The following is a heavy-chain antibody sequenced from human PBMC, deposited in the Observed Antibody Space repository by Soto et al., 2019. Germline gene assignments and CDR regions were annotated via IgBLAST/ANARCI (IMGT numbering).Heavy chain of an antibody. CDR3: ARDLGLYCGGDCPNWFDP. V-gene: IGHV3-33*01. CDR2: IWYDGSNK. CDR1: GFTFSSYG. J-gene: IGHJ5*02. D-gene: IGHD2-21*02. Sequence: GSLRLSCAASGFTFSSYGMHWVRQAPGKGLEWVAVIWYDGSNKYYADSVKGRFTISRDNSKNTLYLQMNSLRAEDTAVYYCARDLGLYCGGDCPNWFDPWGQGTLVTVSS.